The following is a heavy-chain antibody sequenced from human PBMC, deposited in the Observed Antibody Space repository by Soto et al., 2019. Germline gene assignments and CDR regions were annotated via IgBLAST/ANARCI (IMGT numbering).Heavy chain of an antibody. CDR3: AKDHDCSGGSCYSDY. CDR1: GFTFSSYA. J-gene: IGHJ4*02. Sequence: PGGSLRLSCAASGFTFSSYAMSWVRQAPGKELEWVSAISGSGGSTYYADSVKGRFTISRDNSKNTLYLQMNSLRAEDTAVYYCAKDHDCSGGSCYSDYWGQGTLVTVSS. CDR2: ISGSGGST. V-gene: IGHV3-23*01. D-gene: IGHD2-15*01.